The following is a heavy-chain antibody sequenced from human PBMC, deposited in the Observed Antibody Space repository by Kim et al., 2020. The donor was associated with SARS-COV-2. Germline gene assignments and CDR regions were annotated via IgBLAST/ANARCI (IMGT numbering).Heavy chain of an antibody. V-gene: IGHV4-61*02. Sequence: SETLSLTCTVSGGSISSGSYYWSWIRQPAGKGLEWIGRIYTSRSTNYNPSLKSRVTISIDTSKYQFSLKLGSVTAADTAVYDCASDKGYYGGVYWFDPWGQGTLVTVSS. CDR3: ASDKGYYGGVYWFDP. CDR1: GGSISSGSYY. D-gene: IGHD3-10*01. J-gene: IGHJ5*02. CDR2: IYTSRST.